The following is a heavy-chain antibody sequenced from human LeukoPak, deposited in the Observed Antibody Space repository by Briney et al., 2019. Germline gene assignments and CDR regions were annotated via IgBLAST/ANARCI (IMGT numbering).Heavy chain of an antibody. J-gene: IGHJ5*02. D-gene: IGHD3-3*01. Sequence: PSETLSLTCAVYGGSFSGYYWSWIRQPPGKGLEWIGEINHSGSTNYNPSLKSRVTISVDTSKNQFSLKLSSVTAADTAVYYCARGPITIFGAVTIRRDENWFDPWGQGTLVTVSS. CDR1: GGSFSGYY. CDR2: INHSGST. V-gene: IGHV4-34*01. CDR3: ARGPITIFGAVTIRRDENWFDP.